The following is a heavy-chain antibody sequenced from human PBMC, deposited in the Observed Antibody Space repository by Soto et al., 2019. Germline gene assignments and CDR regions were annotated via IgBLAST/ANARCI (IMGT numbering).Heavy chain of an antibody. Sequence: PSETLSLTCTVSGGSISSSSYYWGWIRQPPGKGLEWIGSIYYSGSTYYNPSLKSRVTISVDTSRNQFSLKLSSVTAADTAVYYCARRIKCVGTSCYGTYRDYHYYGMDVWGQGTTVTVSS. J-gene: IGHJ6*02. V-gene: IGHV4-39*01. CDR1: GGSISSSSYY. D-gene: IGHD2-2*01. CDR3: ARRIKCVGTSCYGTYRDYHYYGMDV. CDR2: IYYSGST.